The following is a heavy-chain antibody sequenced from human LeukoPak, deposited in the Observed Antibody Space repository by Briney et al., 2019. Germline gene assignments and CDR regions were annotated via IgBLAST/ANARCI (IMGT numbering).Heavy chain of an antibody. CDR2: ISGSGGTT. J-gene: IGHJ4*02. CDR1: GFTFSNYA. V-gene: IGHV3-23*01. Sequence: GGSLRLSCAASGFTFSNYAVSWVRQAPGKGLECVSSISGSGGTTYYADSVKGRFTISRDNSKNTLYLQMNSLRAEDAAVYYCAKEEGYIYGLLDYWGQGTLVSVSS. CDR3: AKEEGYIYGLLDY. D-gene: IGHD5-18*01.